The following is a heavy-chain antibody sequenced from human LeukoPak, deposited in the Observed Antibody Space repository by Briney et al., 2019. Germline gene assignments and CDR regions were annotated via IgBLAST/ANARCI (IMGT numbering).Heavy chain of an antibody. Sequence: SETLSLTCAVYGGSFSGYYWSWIRQPPGKGLEWIGEINHSGSTNYNPSLKSRVTISVDTSKNQFSLKLISVTAADTAVYYCAAYYCSSTSCYGHPFDYWGQGTLVTVSS. D-gene: IGHD2-2*01. V-gene: IGHV4-34*01. CDR2: INHSGST. CDR1: GGSFSGYY. J-gene: IGHJ4*02. CDR3: AAYYCSSTSCYGHPFDY.